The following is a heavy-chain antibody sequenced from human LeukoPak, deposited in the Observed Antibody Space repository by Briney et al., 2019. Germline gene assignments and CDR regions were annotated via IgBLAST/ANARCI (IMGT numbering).Heavy chain of an antibody. J-gene: IGHJ1*01. CDR3: AKDFLDGITMVRGGGAEYFQH. Sequence: GGSLRLSCAASGFTFSSYGMHWVRQAPGKGLEWVAVISYDGSNKYYADSVKGRFTISRDNSKNTLYLQMNSLRAEDTAVYYCAKDFLDGITMVRGGGAEYFQHWGQGTLVTVSS. CDR1: GFTFSSYG. CDR2: ISYDGSNK. D-gene: IGHD3-10*01. V-gene: IGHV3-30*18.